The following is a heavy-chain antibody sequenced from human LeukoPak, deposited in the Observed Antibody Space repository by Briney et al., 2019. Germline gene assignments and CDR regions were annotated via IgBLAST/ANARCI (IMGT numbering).Heavy chain of an antibody. D-gene: IGHD3-10*01. CDR3: AKEVVRGVTSFDY. J-gene: IGHJ4*02. Sequence: GGSLRLSCAASGFTFSSYAMSWVRQAPGKGLEWVSGISGSGGSTYYADSVKGRFTTSRDNSKNTLYLQMNSLRAEDTAVYYCAKEVVRGVTSFDYWGQGTLVTVSS. CDR2: ISGSGGST. V-gene: IGHV3-23*01. CDR1: GFTFSSYA.